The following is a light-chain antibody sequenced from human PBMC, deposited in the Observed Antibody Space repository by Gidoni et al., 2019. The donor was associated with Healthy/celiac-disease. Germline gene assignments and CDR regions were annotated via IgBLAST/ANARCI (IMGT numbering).Light chain of an antibody. V-gene: IGKV1-5*01. CDR3: QQYNSYPWT. CDR2: DAS. Sequence: DIQMTQSPSTLSASVGDRVTITCRASQSISSWLAWYQQTPGKAPKLLIYDASSLESGVPSRFSGSGSGTEFTLTISSLQPDDFATYYCQQYNSYPWTFXQXTKVXIK. J-gene: IGKJ1*01. CDR1: QSISSW.